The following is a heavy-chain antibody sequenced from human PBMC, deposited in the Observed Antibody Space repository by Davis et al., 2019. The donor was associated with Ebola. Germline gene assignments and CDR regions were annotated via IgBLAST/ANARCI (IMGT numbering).Heavy chain of an antibody. Sequence: GSLRLSCAASGFTFSSYVMSWVRQAPGKGLEWIGEINHSGSTNYNPSLKSRVTISVDTSKNQFSLKLSSVTAADTAVYYCARGVGSGPMFDPWGQGTLVTVSS. D-gene: IGHD2-15*01. J-gene: IGHJ5*02. CDR1: GFTFSSYV. CDR3: ARGVGSGPMFDP. V-gene: IGHV4-34*01. CDR2: INHSGST.